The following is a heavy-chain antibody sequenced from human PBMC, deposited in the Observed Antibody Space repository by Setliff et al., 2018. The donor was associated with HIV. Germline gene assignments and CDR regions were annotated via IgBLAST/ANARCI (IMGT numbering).Heavy chain of an antibody. J-gene: IGHJ2*01. CDR2: IYHSENT. V-gene: IGHV4-38-2*01. CDR3: ARVPPFSGSNFSWYFDL. Sequence: SETLSLTCGVSGYSISSGYYWGWIRQPPGKGLEWIGSIYHSENTYYNPSLKSRVTVSVDRSKNQFSLKLTSVTAADTALYYCARVPPFSGSNFSWYFDLWGRGTLVTVSS. CDR1: GYSISSGYY. D-gene: IGHD1-26*01.